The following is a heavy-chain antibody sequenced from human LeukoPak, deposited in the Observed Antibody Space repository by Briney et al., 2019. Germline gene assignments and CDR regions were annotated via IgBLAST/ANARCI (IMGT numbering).Heavy chain of an antibody. Sequence: PSETLSLTCTVSGYSISSGYYWGWIRQPPGKGLEWIGSIYHSGSTYYNPSLKGRVTISVDTSKNQFSLKLSSVTAADTAVYYCARVPRGSYGAFDIWGQGTMVTVSS. CDR3: ARVPRGSYGAFDI. V-gene: IGHV4-38-2*02. D-gene: IGHD1-26*01. CDR1: GYSISSGYY. J-gene: IGHJ3*02. CDR2: IYHSGST.